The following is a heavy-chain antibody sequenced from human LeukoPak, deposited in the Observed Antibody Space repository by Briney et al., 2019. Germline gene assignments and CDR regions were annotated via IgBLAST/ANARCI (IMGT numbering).Heavy chain of an antibody. CDR1: GFTFSSYG. CDR3: AKGDSSSWYGNYFDY. Sequence: PGGSLRLSCAASGFTFSSYGMHWVRQAPGKGLEWVAFIRYDGSNKYYADSVKGRFTISRDNTKNTLYLQMNSLRAEDTAVYYCAKGDSSSWYGNYFDYWGQGTLVTVSS. CDR2: IRYDGSNK. J-gene: IGHJ4*02. V-gene: IGHV3-30*02. D-gene: IGHD6-13*01.